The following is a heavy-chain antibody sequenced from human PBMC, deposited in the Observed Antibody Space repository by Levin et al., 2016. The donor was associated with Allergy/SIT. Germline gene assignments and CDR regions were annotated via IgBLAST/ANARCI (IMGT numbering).Heavy chain of an antibody. CDR3: ARVQVSLDYYDSSGYYFSAFDI. CDR1: GYTFTSYG. J-gene: IGHJ3*02. CDR2: ISAYNGNT. D-gene: IGHD3-22*01. Sequence: ASVKVSCKASGYTFTSYGISWVRQAPGQGLEWMGWISAYNGNTNYAQKLQGRVTMTTDTSTSTAYMELRSLRSDDTAVYYCARVQVSLDYYDSSGYYFSAFDIWGQGTMVTVSS. V-gene: IGHV1-18*01.